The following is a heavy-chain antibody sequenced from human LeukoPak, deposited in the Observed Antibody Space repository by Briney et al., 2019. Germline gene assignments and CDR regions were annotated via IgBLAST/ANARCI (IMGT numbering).Heavy chain of an antibody. D-gene: IGHD6-6*01. CDR3: ARGAHSSSSFEDY. J-gene: IGHJ4*02. Sequence: GGSLRLSCAASGFSFRDYWMHWVRQGPGKGLVWVSRINGDGSSTSYADFPKGRFTISRDNAKNTLYLQMNSLRVEGTAIYYCARGAHSSSSFEDYWDQGTLVTVAS. CDR2: INGDGSST. V-gene: IGHV3-74*01. CDR1: GFSFRDYW.